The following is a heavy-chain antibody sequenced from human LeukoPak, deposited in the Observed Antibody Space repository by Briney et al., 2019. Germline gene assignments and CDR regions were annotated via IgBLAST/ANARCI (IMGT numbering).Heavy chain of an antibody. CDR2: IYSVGST. CDR3: ARVGYYDSSGCLDY. J-gene: IGHJ4*02. Sequence: GGSLRLSCAASEFTVSSNYMTWVRQAPGKGLEWVSLIYSVGSTYYADSVKGRFTISRDNSKNSLYLQMNSLRAEDTAVYYCARVGYYDSSGCLDYWGQGTLVTVSS. D-gene: IGHD3-22*01. V-gene: IGHV3-66*01. CDR1: EFTVSSNY.